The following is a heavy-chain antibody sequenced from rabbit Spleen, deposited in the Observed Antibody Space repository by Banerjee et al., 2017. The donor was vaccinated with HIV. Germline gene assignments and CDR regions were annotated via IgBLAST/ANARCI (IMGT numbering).Heavy chain of an antibody. CDR2: IGAGSSGST. J-gene: IGHJ4*01. CDR3: AREIAGVTESFNL. CDR1: GFSFSSSYY. D-gene: IGHD4-2*01. Sequence: QSLEESGGGLVQPEGSLTLTCTASGFSFSSSYYMCWVRQAPGKGLEWIGCIGAGSSGSTYYASWAKGRFTISKTSSTTVTLQMTSLTAADTATYFCAREIAGVTESFNLWGPGTLVTVS. V-gene: IGHV1S40*01.